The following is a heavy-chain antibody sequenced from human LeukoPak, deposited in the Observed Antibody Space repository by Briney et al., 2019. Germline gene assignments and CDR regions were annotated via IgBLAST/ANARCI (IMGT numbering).Heavy chain of an antibody. V-gene: IGHV3-66*01. CDR1: GFTVSSNY. D-gene: IGHD3-3*01. Sequence: GGSLRLSCAASGFTVSSNYMTWVRQAPGKGLEWVSVVYGGDTTYYADSVKGRFTISRDNAKNSLYLQMNSLRAEDTAVYYCARARGILEWLLYEVYFDYWGQGTLVTVSS. J-gene: IGHJ4*02. CDR2: VYGGDTT. CDR3: ARARGILEWLLYEVYFDY.